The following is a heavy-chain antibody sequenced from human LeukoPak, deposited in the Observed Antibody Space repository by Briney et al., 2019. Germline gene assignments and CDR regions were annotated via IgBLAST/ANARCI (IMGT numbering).Heavy chain of an antibody. V-gene: IGHV3-21*01. CDR1: GFTFSSYA. CDR2: ISSSSSYI. J-gene: IGHJ4*02. Sequence: PGGSLRLSCAASGFTFSSYAMSWVRQAPGKGLEWVSSISSSSSYIYYADSVKGRFTISRDNAKNSLYLQMNSLRAEDTAVYYCARDPTYYYDSSGYQMGGYWGQGTLVTVSS. D-gene: IGHD3-22*01. CDR3: ARDPTYYYDSSGYQMGGY.